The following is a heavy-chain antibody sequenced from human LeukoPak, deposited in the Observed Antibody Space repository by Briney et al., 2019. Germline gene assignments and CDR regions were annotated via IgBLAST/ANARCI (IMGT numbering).Heavy chain of an antibody. Sequence: PSETLSLTCTVSGGSISSYYWSWVRQAPGKGLEWVSAISGSGGSTYYADSVKGRFTISRDNSKNTLYLQMNSLRAEDTAVYYCAKPWEVLRFLEWWNPDAFDIWGQGTMVTVSS. CDR1: GGSISSYY. D-gene: IGHD3-3*01. CDR2: ISGSGGST. CDR3: AKPWEVLRFLEWWNPDAFDI. J-gene: IGHJ3*02. V-gene: IGHV3-23*01.